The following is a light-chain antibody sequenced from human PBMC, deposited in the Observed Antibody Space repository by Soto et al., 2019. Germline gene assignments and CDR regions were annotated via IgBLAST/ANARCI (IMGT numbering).Light chain of an antibody. CDR2: KVS. Sequence: DVVMTQSPLSLPVTLGQPASISCRSSQTLVSSDGNTYLNWFQQRPGQSPRRLIYKVSSRDSGVPDRFSGSGSGTDFTLKISRVEAEDVGVYYCMQGTHWPFTFVPGTKVDVK. CDR3: MQGTHWPFT. J-gene: IGKJ3*01. V-gene: IGKV2-30*01. CDR1: QTLVSSDGNTY.